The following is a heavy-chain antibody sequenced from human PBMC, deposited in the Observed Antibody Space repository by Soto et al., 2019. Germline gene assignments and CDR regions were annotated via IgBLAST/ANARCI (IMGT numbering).Heavy chain of an antibody. V-gene: IGHV3-7*05. CDR2: IKQDGSEK. CDR1: GFTFSNYW. J-gene: IGHJ4*02. Sequence: EVQLVESGGGLVQPGGSLRLSCAASGFTFSNYWMSWVRQAPGKGLEWVACIKQDGSEKYYVDSVKGRFTISRDNAKNSLYLQINSLRAEDTAVYYCARALAAAEYYYDYWGQGTLVTVSS. D-gene: IGHD6-13*01. CDR3: ARALAAAEYYYDY.